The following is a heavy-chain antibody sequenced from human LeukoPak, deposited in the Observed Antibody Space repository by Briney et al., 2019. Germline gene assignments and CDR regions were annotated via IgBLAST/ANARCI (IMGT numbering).Heavy chain of an antibody. CDR3: ARKDPSGTYGAFDI. J-gene: IGHJ3*02. Sequence: PSETLSLTCTVSGGSVSSGSYYWSWIRQPPGKGLGWIGYIYYSGSTNYNPSLKSRVTISVDTSKNQFSLKLSPVTAADAAVYYCARKDPSGTYGAFDIWGQGTMVTVSS. CDR2: IYYSGST. D-gene: IGHD3-10*01. V-gene: IGHV4-61*01. CDR1: GGSVSSGSYY.